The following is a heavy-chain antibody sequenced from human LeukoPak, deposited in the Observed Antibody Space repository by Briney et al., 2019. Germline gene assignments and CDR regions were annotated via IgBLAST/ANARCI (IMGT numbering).Heavy chain of an antibody. CDR3: ARQTLVGALDY. D-gene: IGHD1-26*01. CDR2: IYYSGST. CDR1: GGSISSGGYY. Sequence: PSETLSLTCTVSGGSISSGGYYWSWIRQHPGKGLEWIGYIYYSGSTYYNPSLKSRVTISVDTSKNQFSLKLSSVTAADTAVYYCARQTLVGALDYWGQGTLVTVSS. V-gene: IGHV4-39*01. J-gene: IGHJ4*02.